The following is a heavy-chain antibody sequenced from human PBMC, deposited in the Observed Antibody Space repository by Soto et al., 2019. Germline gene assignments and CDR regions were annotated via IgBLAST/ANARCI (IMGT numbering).Heavy chain of an antibody. CDR2: ISGSGGST. Sequence: EVQLLESGGGLVQPGGSLRLSCAASGFTFSSYAMSWVRQAPGKGLEWVSAISGSGGSTYYADSVKGRFTISRDNSKNTLYLQMNSLRAEDTAVYYWANGHRWLSSAEYYYYYGMDVWGQGTTVTVSS. CDR1: GFTFSSYA. J-gene: IGHJ6*02. V-gene: IGHV3-23*01. D-gene: IGHD3-22*01. CDR3: ANGHRWLSSAEYYYYYGMDV.